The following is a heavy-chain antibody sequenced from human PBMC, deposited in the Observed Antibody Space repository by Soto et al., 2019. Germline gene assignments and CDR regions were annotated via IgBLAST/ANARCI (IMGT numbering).Heavy chain of an antibody. CDR2: ISGSGGDT. D-gene: IGHD3-3*01. J-gene: IGHJ4*02. CDR3: AKHDFWTLYNTGLDS. V-gene: IGHV3-23*01. CDR1: GFTFTSYA. Sequence: EVQLLESGGGLVQPGGSLRLSCSASGFTFTSYAMSWVRQAPGKGLEWVSGISGSGGDTKSADSVKGRFTISRDNFKNMLYLRMYSLRAEDTAVYYCAKHDFWTLYNTGLDSWGQGTLVTVSS.